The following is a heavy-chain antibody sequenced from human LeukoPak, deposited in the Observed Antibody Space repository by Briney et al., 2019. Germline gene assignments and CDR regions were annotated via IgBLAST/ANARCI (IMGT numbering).Heavy chain of an antibody. CDR1: GGSISGYH. CDR2: IDETWNT. V-gene: IGHV4-59*08. J-gene: IGHJ3*01. CDR3: ARLDRPGGRTGDVVDV. Sequence: SETLSLTCTVSGGSISGYHWSWIRQSPGKGLEWIGYIDETWNTNYSPSLKSRVTMSLDMSKNQFSLEMNSVTAADTAMFYCARLDRPGGRTGDVVDVWGQGTMVTVSS. D-gene: IGHD2-21*01.